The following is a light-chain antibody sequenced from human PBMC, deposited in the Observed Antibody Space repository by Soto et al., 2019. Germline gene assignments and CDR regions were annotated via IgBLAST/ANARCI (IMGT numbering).Light chain of an antibody. CDR2: GAS. V-gene: IGKV3-20*01. CDR3: HQYGGSPTT. CDR1: QSVSSSY. Sequence: EIVLTQSSGTLSLSPGERATLSCRASQSVSSSYLAWYQQKPGQAPRLFIYGASSRATGIPDRFSGSGSGTDFTLTISRLEPEDFAVYYCHQYGGSPTTFGQGTKVDIK. J-gene: IGKJ1*01.